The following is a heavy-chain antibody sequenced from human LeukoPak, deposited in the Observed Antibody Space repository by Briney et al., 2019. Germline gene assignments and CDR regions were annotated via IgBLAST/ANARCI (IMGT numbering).Heavy chain of an antibody. CDR2: IKEDGSEA. CDR1: GFPFSGYW. Sequence: PGGSLRLSCAASGFPFSGYWMTWVRQAPGRGLEWVATIKEDGSEAYFGDSVKGRFAISRDNAKNSPYLQMNSLRGEDTAVYYWAGGGANRFDYWGLGTLVTISS. J-gene: IGHJ4*02. D-gene: IGHD3-16*01. CDR3: AGGGANRFDY. V-gene: IGHV3-7*04.